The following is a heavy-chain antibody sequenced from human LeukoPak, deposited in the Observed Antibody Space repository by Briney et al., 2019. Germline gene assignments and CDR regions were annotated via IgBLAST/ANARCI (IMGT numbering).Heavy chain of an antibody. V-gene: IGHV3-7*01. CDR1: GFTFSSHW. Sequence: GGSLRLSCAGSGFTFSSHWMNWVRQAPGKGLEWVASIKDDGSEKHFLDSVNGRLAISRDNAKNSLYLQMSSLRAEDTAVYYCARDPYSSGWPSYYYYGMDVWGQGTTVTVSS. J-gene: IGHJ6*02. CDR2: IKDDGSEK. D-gene: IGHD6-19*01. CDR3: ARDPYSSGWPSYYYYGMDV.